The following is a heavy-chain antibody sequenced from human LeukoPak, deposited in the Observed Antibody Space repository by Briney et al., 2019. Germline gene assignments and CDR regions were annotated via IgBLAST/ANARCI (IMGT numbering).Heavy chain of an antibody. V-gene: IGHV3-74*01. D-gene: IGHD1-26*01. Sequence: PGGSLRLSCAASGFTFSNYWMHWVRQAPGKGLVWVSRINGDGSTTNYADSVKGRFTISRDNAKNTLFLQMNSLRAEDTAVYYCAGGRGSYDLWDSWGQGTLVTVSS. CDR3: AGGRGSYDLWDS. CDR1: GFTFSNYW. J-gene: IGHJ4*02. CDR2: INGDGSTT.